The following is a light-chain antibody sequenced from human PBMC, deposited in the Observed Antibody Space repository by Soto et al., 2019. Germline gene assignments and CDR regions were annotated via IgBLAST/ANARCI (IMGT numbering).Light chain of an antibody. V-gene: IGKV1-27*01. CDR1: QGISNY. J-gene: IGKJ1*01. Sequence: DIQMTQSPSSLSASVGDRVTITCRASQGISNYLAWYQQKPGKVPKLMIYAASTLQSGVPSRFSGSGSGTAFALTISSLQPEDVATYYCQKYNSAPRTFGQGTKVEIK. CDR2: AAS. CDR3: QKYNSAPRT.